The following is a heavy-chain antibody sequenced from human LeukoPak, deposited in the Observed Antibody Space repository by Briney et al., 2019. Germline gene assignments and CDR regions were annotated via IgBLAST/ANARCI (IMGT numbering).Heavy chain of an antibody. CDR3: AKDINWYFDL. CDR2: ISYDGSNK. V-gene: IGHV3-30*18. CDR1: AFTFSSYG. J-gene: IGHJ2*01. Sequence: TGGSLRLSCAASAFTFSSYGMHWVRQAPGKGLEWVAVISYDGSNKYYADSVKGRFTISRDNSKNTLYLQMNSLRVEDTAVYYCAKDINWYFDLWGRGTLVTVSS.